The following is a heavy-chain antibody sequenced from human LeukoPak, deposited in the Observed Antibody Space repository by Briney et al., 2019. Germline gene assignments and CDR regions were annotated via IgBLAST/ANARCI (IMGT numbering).Heavy chain of an antibody. CDR3: ARSGVVAAPFDL. V-gene: IGHV1-2*02. Sequence: GASVKVSCKASGYTFTDYYIHWVRQAPGQGLGWIGWVYAHTGGTNSAQKFQGRVTMTRDTSIDTAYMELSRLTSDDTAMFYCARSGVVAAPFDLWGRGTLVTVSS. CDR2: VYAHTGGT. J-gene: IGHJ2*01. D-gene: IGHD2-15*01. CDR1: GYTFTDYY.